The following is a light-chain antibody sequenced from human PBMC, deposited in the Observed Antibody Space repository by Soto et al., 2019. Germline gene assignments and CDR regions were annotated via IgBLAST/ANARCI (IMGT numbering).Light chain of an antibody. Sequence: QSALTQPRSVSGSPGQSVTISCTGTSGDVGGYNYVSWYQHHPGKAPRLLIYDVAKRPSGVPDRFSASKSGNTASLTISGLQAEDDAYFYCCSYADSNILVFGGGTKLTVL. CDR1: SGDVGGYNY. CDR2: DVA. V-gene: IGLV2-11*01. CDR3: CSYADSNILV. J-gene: IGLJ2*01.